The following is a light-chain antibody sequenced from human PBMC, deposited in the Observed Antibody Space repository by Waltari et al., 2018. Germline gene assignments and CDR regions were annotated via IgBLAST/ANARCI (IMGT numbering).Light chain of an antibody. Sequence: DIQLTQSPSTLSASVGDTVTISCRASESISSWLTWYQQKPGKAPKLLIYRASILEPGVPSRFSGSGSGTDFTLTISSLQPEDVGTSYCQQYNTYWTFGQGTKVEI. CDR2: RAS. V-gene: IGKV1-5*03. J-gene: IGKJ1*01. CDR1: ESISSW. CDR3: QQYNTYWT.